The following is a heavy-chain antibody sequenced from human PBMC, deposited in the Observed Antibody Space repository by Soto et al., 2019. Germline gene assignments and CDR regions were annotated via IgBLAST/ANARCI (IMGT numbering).Heavy chain of an antibody. CDR1: GFTFSSAA. V-gene: IGHV3-23*01. D-gene: IGHD4-4*01. CDR2: ISDTGTRT. CDR3: AKSLDIHYNNWFDL. J-gene: IGHJ5*02. Sequence: QILESGGSLVQPGGSLRLSCVAAGFTFSSAAMNWVRQAPGKGLEWVSIISDTGTRTHYADSVKGRFTISRDNSKNTLYLDMNSLRAEDTAVYYCAKSLDIHYNNWFDLWGQGTLVTVSS.